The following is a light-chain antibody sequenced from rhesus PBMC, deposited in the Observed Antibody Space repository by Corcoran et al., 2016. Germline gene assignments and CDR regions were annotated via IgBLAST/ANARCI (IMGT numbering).Light chain of an antibody. Sequence: DIQMTQSPSSLSASVGDRVTITCRASENVNNYLNWYQQKPGKAPKLLIYKASTLQSGVPSRFSGSGSGTDYTFTISSLQPEDVATYYCQHGYGTPPYSFGQGTKVEIK. CDR3: QHGYGTPPYS. CDR2: KAS. V-gene: IGKV1-74*01. CDR1: ENVNNY. J-gene: IGKJ2*01.